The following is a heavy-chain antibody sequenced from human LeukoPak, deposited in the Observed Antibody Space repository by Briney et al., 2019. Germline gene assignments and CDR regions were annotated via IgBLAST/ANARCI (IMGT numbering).Heavy chain of an antibody. J-gene: IGHJ3*02. V-gene: IGHV4-39*01. Sequence: SETLSLTCTVSGGSISSSSYYWGWIRQPPGKGLEWIGSIYYSGSTYYNPSLKSRVTISVDTSKNQFSLKLSSVTAADTAAYYCARHMTVTYDAFDIWGQGTMVTASS. CDR3: ARHMTVTYDAFDI. D-gene: IGHD3-22*01. CDR1: GGSISSSSYY. CDR2: IYYSGST.